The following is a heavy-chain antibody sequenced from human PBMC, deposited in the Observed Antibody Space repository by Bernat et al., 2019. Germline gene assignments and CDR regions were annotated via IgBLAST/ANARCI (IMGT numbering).Heavy chain of an antibody. Sequence: QLQLQESGPGLVKPSETLSLTCTVSAGSISSNNYFWGWIREPPGKGLEWIGSVYSSGSTYYNPSLKGRVTISVDTSKNQFSLKLSSVTAADTAVYYCARGWGSGSYYKIYYYYGMDVWGQGTTVTVSS. D-gene: IGHD3-10*01. V-gene: IGHV4-39*01. CDR2: VYSSGST. CDR1: AGSISSNNYF. J-gene: IGHJ6*02. CDR3: ARGWGSGSYYKIYYYYGMDV.